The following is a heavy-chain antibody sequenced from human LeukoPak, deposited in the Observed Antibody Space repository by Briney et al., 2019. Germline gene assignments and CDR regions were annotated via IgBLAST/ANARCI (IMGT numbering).Heavy chain of an antibody. CDR3: AKDGRLDY. Sequence: PGGSLRLSCAASGFTFSSYTMSWVRQAPGKGLEWVSTITTSDGNTYYADSVKGRFTVSRDNSKNTLYLQMNSLRAEDTAVYYCAKDGRLDYWGQGTLVTVSS. CDR2: ITTSDGNT. CDR1: GFTFSSYT. J-gene: IGHJ4*02. V-gene: IGHV3-23*01.